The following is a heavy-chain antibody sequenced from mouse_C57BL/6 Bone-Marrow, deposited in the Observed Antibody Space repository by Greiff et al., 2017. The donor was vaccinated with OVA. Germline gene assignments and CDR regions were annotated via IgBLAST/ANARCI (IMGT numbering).Heavy chain of an antibody. CDR2: IYPGDGEN. Sequence: VQLQQPGAELVKPGASVKISCKASGYAFSSYWMNWVKQRSGKGLEWIGQIYPGDGENNYNGKFKGKATLTADKSSSTAYMQLSSLTSEDSSVYFCARGLNYAMDYWGQGTSVTVSS. J-gene: IGHJ4*01. V-gene: IGHV1-80*01. CDR1: GYAFSSYW. CDR3: ARGLNYAMDY.